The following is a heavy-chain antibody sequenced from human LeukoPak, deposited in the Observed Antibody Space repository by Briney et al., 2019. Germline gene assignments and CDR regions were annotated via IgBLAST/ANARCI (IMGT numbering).Heavy chain of an antibody. J-gene: IGHJ4*02. CDR3: TTVIMGTPKDDY. Sequence: GGSLRLSCAASGFTFSNAWMSWVRQAPGKGLEWVGRFRSYTDGGTIDYAAPVKGRFTISRDDSKNTLYLQMISLETEDTAVYYCTTVIMGTPKDDYWGQGTLVTVSS. D-gene: IGHD2-8*01. CDR1: GFTFSNAW. CDR2: FRSYTDGGTI. V-gene: IGHV3-15*01.